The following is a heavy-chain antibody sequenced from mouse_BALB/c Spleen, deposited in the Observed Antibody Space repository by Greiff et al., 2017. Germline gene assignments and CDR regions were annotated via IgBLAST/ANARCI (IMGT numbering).Heavy chain of an antibody. CDR2: IRNKANGYTT. D-gene: IGHD4-1*01. CDR3: ARDKAGTYAMDY. V-gene: IGHV7-3*02. J-gene: IGHJ4*01. CDR1: GFTFTDYY. Sequence: EVQGVESGGGLVQPGGSLRLSCATSGFTFTDYYMSWVRQPPGKALEWLGFIRNKANGYTTEYSASVKGRFTISRDNSQSILYLQMNTLRAEDSATYYCARDKAGTYAMDYWGQGTSVTVSS.